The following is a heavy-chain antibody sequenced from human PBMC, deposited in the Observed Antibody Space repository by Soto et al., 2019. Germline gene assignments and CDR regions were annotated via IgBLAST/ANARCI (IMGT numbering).Heavy chain of an antibody. V-gene: IGHV1-18*01. Sequence: QAQMVQSGPEVKKPGASVKVSCTASGYRFNTYGISWVRQAPGQGLEWMGRISSYNVDTNYAEKFEDRLTMTTDTSTNTAYMELKSLRSDDTDVYFCARGHGEIIGAMDVWGQGTSVTVSS. CDR3: ARGHGEIIGAMDV. CDR2: ISSYNVDT. CDR1: GYRFNTYG. D-gene: IGHD3-3*01. J-gene: IGHJ6*02.